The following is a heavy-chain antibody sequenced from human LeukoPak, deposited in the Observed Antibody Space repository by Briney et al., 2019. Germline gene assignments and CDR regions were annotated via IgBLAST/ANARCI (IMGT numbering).Heavy chain of an antibody. CDR2: IRYDGSDK. J-gene: IGHJ6*03. V-gene: IGHV3-30*02. D-gene: IGHD2-21*02. CDR3: AKDGVGDFYYYYYYYMDV. CDR1: GFTFSNYG. Sequence: GGSLRLSCAASGFTFSNYGMHWVRQAPGKGLEWVAFIRYDGSDKYYADSVKGRFTISRDNSKNTLYLQMNSLRAEDTAVYYRAKDGVGDFYYYYYYYMDVWGKGTTVTVSS.